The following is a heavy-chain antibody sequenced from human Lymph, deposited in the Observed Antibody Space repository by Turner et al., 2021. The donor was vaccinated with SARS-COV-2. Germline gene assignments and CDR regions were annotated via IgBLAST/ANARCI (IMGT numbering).Heavy chain of an antibody. CDR2: IYPGGST. Sequence: EVQLLESGGGLVQPGGPLRLSCAASGFTFISYAMSWVPQAPGKGLEWVSLIYPGGSTYYADSVKGRFTISRDNSKNTLYLQMNSLRAEDTAVYYCARVYGYYVPWGQGTLVTGSA. CDR1: GFTFISYA. V-gene: IGHV3-66*01. D-gene: IGHD4-17*01. J-gene: IGHJ5*02. CDR3: ARVYGYYVP.